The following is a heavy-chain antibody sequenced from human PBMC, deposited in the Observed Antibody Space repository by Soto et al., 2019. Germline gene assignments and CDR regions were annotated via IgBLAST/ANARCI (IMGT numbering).Heavy chain of an antibody. CDR2: IRSKGKSYAT. D-gene: IGHD2-15*01. Sequence: PGGSLRLSCAASGFTFSGSAMHWVRQASGKGLEWVGRIRSKGKSYATAYAASVKGRLTISRDDSKNTAYLQMNSLKTEDTAVYYCTTRDLGSCSGGSCYVVDFDYWGQGTLVTVSS. V-gene: IGHV3-73*01. CDR1: GFTFSGSA. J-gene: IGHJ4*02. CDR3: TTRDLGSCSGGSCYVVDFDY.